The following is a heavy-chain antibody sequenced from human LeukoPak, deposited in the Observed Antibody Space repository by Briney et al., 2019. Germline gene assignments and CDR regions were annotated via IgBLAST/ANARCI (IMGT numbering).Heavy chain of an antibody. CDR1: GFTIGDYL. Sequence: GGSRRLSCTASGFTIGDYLMSWFRQAPGKGLEWIGFISGGTTEYAASVKGRFTISRDDSTSIAYLQMNSLTTEDTAVYYCSRGSGWLSVYWGQGTLVTVSS. V-gene: IGHV3-49*03. CDR2: ISGGTT. CDR3: SRGSGWLSVY. D-gene: IGHD6-19*01. J-gene: IGHJ4*02.